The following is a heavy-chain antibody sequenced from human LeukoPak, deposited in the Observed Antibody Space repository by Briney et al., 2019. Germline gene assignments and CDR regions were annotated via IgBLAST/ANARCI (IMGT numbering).Heavy chain of an antibody. V-gene: IGHV3-66*01. Sequence: GGSLRLSCAASGFTVSSNYMSRVRQAPGKGLEWVSVIYSGGSTYYADSVKGRFTISRDNSKNTLYLQMNSLRAEDTAVYFCTREGGYCSSTSCYSHFDFWGQGALVTVSS. CDR3: TREGGYCSSTSCYSHFDF. D-gene: IGHD2-2*02. CDR1: GFTVSSNY. CDR2: IYSGGST. J-gene: IGHJ4*02.